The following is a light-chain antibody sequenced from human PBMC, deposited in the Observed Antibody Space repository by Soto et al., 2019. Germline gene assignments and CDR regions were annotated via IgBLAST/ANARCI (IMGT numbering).Light chain of an antibody. J-gene: IGKJ2*01. V-gene: IGKV1-39*01. Sequence: DILLTQSPTSLSPPFGETVPFTCGESKSIGFILNGSQHRPGEAPKVLIYAASTLATGAPSRFSGSGVGTDFTLTISSLQLEDFATYYCQQTYTTRVYTFGQGTKLEFK. CDR3: QQTYTTRVYT. CDR1: KSIGFI. CDR2: AAS.